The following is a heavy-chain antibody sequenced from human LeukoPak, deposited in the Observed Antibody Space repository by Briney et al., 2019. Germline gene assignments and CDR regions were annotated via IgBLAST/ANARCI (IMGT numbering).Heavy chain of an antibody. V-gene: IGHV1-18*01. CDR1: GYTFTSYG. Sequence: ASVKVSCKASGYTFTSYGISWVRQAPGQWLEWMGWISAYNGNTNYAQKLQGRVTMTTDTSTSTAYMELRSLRSDDTALYYCARDPRQASWFDLGYHWGQGTLVTVSS. CDR2: ISAYNGNT. CDR3: ARDPRQASWFDLGYH. D-gene: IGHD3-10*01. J-gene: IGHJ5*02.